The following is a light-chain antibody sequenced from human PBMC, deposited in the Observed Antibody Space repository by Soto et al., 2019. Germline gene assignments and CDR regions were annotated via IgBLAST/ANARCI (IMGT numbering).Light chain of an antibody. CDR1: QSVSNNY. CDR2: EAS. V-gene: IGKV3-11*01. CDR3: QQHANWPLT. J-gene: IGKJ4*01. Sequence: EIVLTHSPGTLSMSPGARATLSCRASQSVSNNYLAWYQQKPGQAPGLLIYEASTRATGIPARFSGSGSGTDFTLTISSLEPEDFAVYYCQQHANWPLTFGGGTKVDIK.